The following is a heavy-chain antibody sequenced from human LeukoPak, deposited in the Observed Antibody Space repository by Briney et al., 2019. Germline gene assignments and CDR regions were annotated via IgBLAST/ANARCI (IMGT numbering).Heavy chain of an antibody. D-gene: IGHD3-22*01. CDR1: GGSFSGYY. J-gene: IGHJ4*02. CDR2: INHSGST. V-gene: IGHV4-34*01. Sequence: SETLSLTCAVYGGSFSGYYWSWIRQPPGKGLEWIGEINHSGSTNYNPSLKSRVTISVDTSKNQFSLKLSSVTAADTAVYYCARGGYYYDSSGHHDSYYFDYWGQGTLVTVSS. CDR3: ARGGYYYDSSGHHDSYYFDY.